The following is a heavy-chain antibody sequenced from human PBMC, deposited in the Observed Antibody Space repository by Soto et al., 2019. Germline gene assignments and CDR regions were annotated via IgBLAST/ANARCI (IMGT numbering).Heavy chain of an antibody. CDR1: GYTFSDYW. J-gene: IGHJ6*02. Sequence: EVQLVESGGGLIQPGGSLRLSCATSGYTFSDYWMHWVRQVPGKGLVWLSRIRGAGSTTSQADAVQGRFTISRDNAKNTRYGQRNSLRAEDTAVYYCARGGKNSYAMDVWGQGTTVTVSS. CDR2: IRGAGSTT. D-gene: IGHD3-16*01. V-gene: IGHV3-74*01. CDR3: ARGGKNSYAMDV.